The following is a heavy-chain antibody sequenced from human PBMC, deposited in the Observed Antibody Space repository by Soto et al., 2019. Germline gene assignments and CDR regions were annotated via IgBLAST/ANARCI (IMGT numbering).Heavy chain of an antibody. D-gene: IGHD5-18*01. CDR3: ARGGLLFGMDV. Sequence: SETLSLTCAVSGGSISSHYWSWVRQPPGKGLEWIGYIYYSGSTNCNPSLRSRLTMSVDTSKNQLSLKLNSVTAADTAVYYCARGGLLFGMDVWGKGTTVTVSS. J-gene: IGHJ6*04. V-gene: IGHV4-59*11. CDR2: IYYSGST. CDR1: GGSISSHY.